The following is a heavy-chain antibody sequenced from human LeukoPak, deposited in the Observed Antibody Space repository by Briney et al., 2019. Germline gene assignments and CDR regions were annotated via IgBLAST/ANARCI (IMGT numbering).Heavy chain of an antibody. J-gene: IGHJ4*02. D-gene: IGHD6-13*01. V-gene: IGHV1-69*13. CDR2: IIPIFGTA. CDR1: GGTFSSYA. CDR3: ASHSSSWYNQWVTFDY. Sequence: SVKVSCKASGGTFSSYAISWVRQAPGQGLEWMGGIIPIFGTANYAQKFQGRVTITADESTSTAYMELSSLRSEDTTVYYCASHSSSWYNQWVTFDYWGQGTLVTVSP.